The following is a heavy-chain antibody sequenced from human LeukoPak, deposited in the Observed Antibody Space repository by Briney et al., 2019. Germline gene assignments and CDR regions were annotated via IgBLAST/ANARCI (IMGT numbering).Heavy chain of an antibody. V-gene: IGHV3-21*01. CDR1: GFTFSSYS. D-gene: IGHD2-15*01. CDR2: ISSSSSYI. CDR3: ARGSHDGMDV. Sequence: GGSLRLSCAASGFTFSSYSMNLVRQAPGKGLEWVSSISSSSSYIYYADSVKGRFTISRDNAKNSLYLQMNSLRAEDTAVYYCARGSHDGMDVWGQGTTVTVSS. J-gene: IGHJ6*02.